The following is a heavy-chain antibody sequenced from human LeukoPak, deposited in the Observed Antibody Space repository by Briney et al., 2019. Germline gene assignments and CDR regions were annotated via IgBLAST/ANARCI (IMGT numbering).Heavy chain of an antibody. CDR3: ASETHSSSRLTVY. CDR2: INHSGST. Sequence: SETLSLTCAVYGGPFSGYYWSWIRQPPGKGLEWIGEINHSGSTNYNPSLKSRVTISVDKSKNQFSLKLSSVTAADTAVYYCASETHSSSRLTVYWGQGTLVTVSS. CDR1: GGPFSGYY. V-gene: IGHV4-34*01. D-gene: IGHD6-6*01. J-gene: IGHJ4*02.